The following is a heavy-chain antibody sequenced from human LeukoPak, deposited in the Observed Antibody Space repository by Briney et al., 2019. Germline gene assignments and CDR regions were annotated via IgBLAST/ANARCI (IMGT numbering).Heavy chain of an antibody. J-gene: IGHJ4*02. V-gene: IGHV3-30*02. Sequence: GGSLRLSCAASGFTFSNYGMHWVRQAPGKGLEWVAFIRYDGSDKYYEDSLKGRFTISRDNSKNTLFLQMDSLRDEDTAVYYCARDQGRTTVTRQEHWGRGTLVTVSS. CDR1: GFTFSNYG. CDR3: ARDQGRTTVTRQEH. CDR2: IRYDGSDK. D-gene: IGHD4-17*01.